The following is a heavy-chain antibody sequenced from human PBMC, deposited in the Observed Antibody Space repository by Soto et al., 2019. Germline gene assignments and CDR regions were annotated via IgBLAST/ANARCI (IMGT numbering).Heavy chain of an antibody. CDR1: GFTFSSYS. CDR2: ITRGGSSI. J-gene: IGHJ4*02. V-gene: IGHV3-48*01. Sequence: EVQLVESGGGLIQPGGSLRLSCAASGFTFSSYSRNWVRQAPGKGLEWISYITRGGSSIYYADSVKGRFTISRDNAKNSLYLQMDSPGAEDTAVYYCVRDQDWAFDYWGQGTLVTVSS. CDR3: VRDQDWAFDY. D-gene: IGHD3-9*01.